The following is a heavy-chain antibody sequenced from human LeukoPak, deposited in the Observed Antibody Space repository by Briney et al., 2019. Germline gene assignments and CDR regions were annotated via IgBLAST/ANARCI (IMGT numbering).Heavy chain of an antibody. Sequence: SQTLSLTCAISGDSVSSNSVTRNWIRQSPSRGLEWLGRTYYRSTWYNDYAVSVRGRITVNPDTSKNQFSLHLNSVTPEDTAVYYCARRLTQYDCFDPWGQGILVSVSS. J-gene: IGHJ5*02. CDR2: TYYRSTWYN. D-gene: IGHD2-2*01. V-gene: IGHV6-1*01. CDR3: ARRLTQYDCFDP. CDR1: GDSVSSNSVT.